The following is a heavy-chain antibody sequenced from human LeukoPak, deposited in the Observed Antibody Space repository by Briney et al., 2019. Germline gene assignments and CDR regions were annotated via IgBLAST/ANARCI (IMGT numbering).Heavy chain of an antibody. J-gene: IGHJ4*02. V-gene: IGHV4-34*01. CDR1: GVSFNDYY. D-gene: IGHD3-10*01. CDR2: INHSGYT. CDR3: TRMTSGHDY. Sequence: SETLSFTCAVSGVSFNDYYWSWVRQTPGKGLEWIGEINHSGYTNDSPSLKSRVTLSIDTSRKQFSLNLRSVTVADTGIYYCTRMTSGHDYWGQGTLVTVSS.